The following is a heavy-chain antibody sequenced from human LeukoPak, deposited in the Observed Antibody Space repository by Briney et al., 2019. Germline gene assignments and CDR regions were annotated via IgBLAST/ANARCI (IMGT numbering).Heavy chain of an antibody. CDR2: ISSNGGST. V-gene: IGHV3-64*01. J-gene: IGHJ4*02. D-gene: IGHD3-16*01. Sequence: PGGSLRLSCAASGFTFSSYAMHWVRQAPGKGLEFVSAISSNGGSTYYANSVKGRFTISRDNSKNTLYLQMGSLRAEDMAVYYCARWGFLIGNDDWGQGTLVTVSS. CDR1: GFTFSSYA. CDR3: ARWGFLIGNDD.